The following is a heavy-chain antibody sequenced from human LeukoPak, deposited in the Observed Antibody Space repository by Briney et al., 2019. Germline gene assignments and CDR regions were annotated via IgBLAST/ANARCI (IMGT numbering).Heavy chain of an antibody. Sequence: PGGSLRLSCAASGFTFSSYWMNWVRQAPGKGLEWVANIKQDGSEKYYVDSVKGRFTISRDNAKNSLYLQMNSLRAEDTAVYYCARRRCSSTSCFFDYWGQGTLVTVSS. CDR1: GFTFSSYW. J-gene: IGHJ4*02. CDR2: IKQDGSEK. CDR3: ARRRCSSTSCFFDY. D-gene: IGHD2-2*01. V-gene: IGHV3-7*01.